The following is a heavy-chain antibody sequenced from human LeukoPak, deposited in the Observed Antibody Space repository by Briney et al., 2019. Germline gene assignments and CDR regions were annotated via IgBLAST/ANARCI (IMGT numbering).Heavy chain of an antibody. D-gene: IGHD3-22*01. CDR2: ISYDGSNK. CDR3: ARGNPHYYDSSGSFDY. CDR1: GFTFSSYA. J-gene: IGHJ4*02. Sequence: GGSLRLSCAASGFTFSSYAMHWVRQAPGKGLEWVAVISYDGSNKYYADSVKGRFTISRDNSKNTLYLQMNSLRAEDTAVYYCARGNPHYYDSSGSFDYWGQGTLSPSPQ. V-gene: IGHV3-30-3*01.